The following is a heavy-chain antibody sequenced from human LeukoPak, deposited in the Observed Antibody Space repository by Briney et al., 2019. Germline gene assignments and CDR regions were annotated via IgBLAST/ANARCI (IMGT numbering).Heavy chain of an antibody. CDR1: GYTFTSYG. D-gene: IGHD6-13*01. Sequence: SVKVSCKASGYTFTSYGISWVRQAPGQGLEWMGGIIPIFGTANYAQKFQGRVTITADESTSTAYMELSSLRSEDTAVYYCARGSAASDTYFDYWGQGTLVTVSS. CDR2: IIPIFGTA. CDR3: ARGSAASDTYFDY. V-gene: IGHV1-69*13. J-gene: IGHJ4*02.